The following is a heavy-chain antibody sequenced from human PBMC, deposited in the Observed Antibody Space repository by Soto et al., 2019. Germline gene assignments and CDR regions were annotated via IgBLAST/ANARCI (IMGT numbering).Heavy chain of an antibody. CDR2: IYPSDSTT. CDR3: ARHGFYGDYSSNYFDP. Sequence: LGESLKISCKGSGYSFTNYWIAWVRQMPGKGLEYMGIIYPSDSTTRYSPSFQGQVTISADKSISTAYLQWNSLKASDTAMYYCARHGFYGDYSSNYFDPWGQGTLVTVSS. V-gene: IGHV5-51*01. J-gene: IGHJ5*02. CDR1: GYSFTNYW. D-gene: IGHD4-17*01.